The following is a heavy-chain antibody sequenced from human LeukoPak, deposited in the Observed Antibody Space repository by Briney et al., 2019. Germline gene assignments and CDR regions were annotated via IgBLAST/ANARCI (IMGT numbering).Heavy chain of an antibody. CDR1: GGSFSGYY. D-gene: IGHD6-19*01. CDR3: ARDSAGYSSGWYRPYYFDY. Sequence: PSETLSLTCAVYGGSFSGYYWSWIRQPPGKGLEWIGEINHSGSTNYNPSLKSRVTISVDTSKNQFSLKLSSVTAADTAVYYCARDSAGYSSGWYRPYYFDYWGQGTLVTVSS. CDR2: INHSGST. V-gene: IGHV4-34*01. J-gene: IGHJ4*02.